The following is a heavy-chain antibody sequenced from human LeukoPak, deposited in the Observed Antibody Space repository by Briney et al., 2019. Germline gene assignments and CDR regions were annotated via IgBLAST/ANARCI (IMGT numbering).Heavy chain of an antibody. CDR2: ISTGESDP. Sequence: GESLKISCKGSGYXFTXXXIXXXXXXPXKXXEXXGIISTGESDPRYSPSFKGQVTISAEKSISTAYVQWSSLEASDTAMYYCARRSQSGIYVEYWGQGTLVTVSS. V-gene: IGHV5-51*01. J-gene: IGHJ4*02. CDR1: GYXFTXXX. D-gene: IGHD1-26*01. CDR3: ARRSQSGIYVEY.